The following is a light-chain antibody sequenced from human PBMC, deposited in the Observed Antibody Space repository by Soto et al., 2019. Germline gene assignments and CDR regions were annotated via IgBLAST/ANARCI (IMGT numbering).Light chain of an antibody. CDR1: QGIGTY. CDR3: QQVDSYPRT. CDR2: ASS. J-gene: IGKJ1*01. V-gene: IGKV1-9*01. Sequence: IQLTQSPSSLSASVGDRVTVTCRASQGIGTYLVWYQQKSGKAPTVLIYASSTLQTGVPSRFSGSGSGTDFSLTISSLHPEDVATYYCQQVDSYPRTFGQGTKAE.